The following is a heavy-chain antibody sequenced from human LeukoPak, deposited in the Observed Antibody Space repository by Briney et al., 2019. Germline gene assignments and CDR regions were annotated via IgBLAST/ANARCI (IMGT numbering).Heavy chain of an antibody. V-gene: IGHV3-30*18. D-gene: IGHD3-22*01. CDR3: AKETYYYDSSGYYFRGLGIDY. CDR1: GFTFSSYG. J-gene: IGHJ4*02. CDR2: ISYDGSNK. Sequence: PGGSLRLSCAASGFTFSSYGMHWVRQAPGKGLEWVAVISYDGSNKYYADSVKGRFTISRDNSKNTLYLQMNSLRAEDTVVYYCAKETYYYDSSGYYFRGLGIDYWGQGTLVTVSS.